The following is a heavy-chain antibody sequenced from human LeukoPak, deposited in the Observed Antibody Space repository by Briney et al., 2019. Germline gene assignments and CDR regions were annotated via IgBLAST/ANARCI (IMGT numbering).Heavy chain of an antibody. Sequence: ASVKVSCKASGYTFTSYYMHWVRQAPGQGLEWMGRINPNSGGTNYAQKFQGRVTMTRDTSISTAYMELSRLRSDDTAVYYCAREGTVTIDYYYYYYMDVWGKGTTVTVSS. J-gene: IGHJ6*03. V-gene: IGHV1-2*06. D-gene: IGHD4-17*01. CDR1: GYTFTSYY. CDR3: AREGTVTIDYYYYYYMDV. CDR2: INPNSGGT.